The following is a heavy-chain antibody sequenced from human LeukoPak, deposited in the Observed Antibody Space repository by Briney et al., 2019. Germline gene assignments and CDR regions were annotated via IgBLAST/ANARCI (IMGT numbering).Heavy chain of an antibody. J-gene: IGHJ4*02. Sequence: SETLSLTCTVSGGSISSYYWSWIRQPPGNGLEWIGYIYYSGSTNYNPSLRSRVTISVDTSKNQFSLKLSSVTAADTAVYYCARGGKYGDYDGYFDYWGQGTLVTVSS. CDR2: IYYSGST. CDR3: ARGGKYGDYDGYFDY. V-gene: IGHV4-59*08. D-gene: IGHD4-17*01. CDR1: GGSISSYY.